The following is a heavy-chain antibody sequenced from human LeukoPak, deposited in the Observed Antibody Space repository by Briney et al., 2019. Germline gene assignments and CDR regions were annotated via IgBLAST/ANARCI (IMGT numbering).Heavy chain of an antibody. Sequence: GGSLRLSCAASGLTFSNYAMSWVRQAPGKGLEWVSVIYSGGSTYYADSVKGRFTISRDNSKNTLYLQMNSLRADDTAVYYCVAARGVGYWGQGTLVTVSS. CDR1: GLTFSNYA. V-gene: IGHV3-53*01. CDR3: VAARGVGY. D-gene: IGHD3-10*01. J-gene: IGHJ4*02. CDR2: IYSGGST.